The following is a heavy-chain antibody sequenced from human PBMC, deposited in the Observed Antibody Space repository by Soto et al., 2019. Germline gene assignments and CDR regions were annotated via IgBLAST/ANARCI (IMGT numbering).Heavy chain of an antibody. CDR1: GGSFSGYY. Sequence: PSETLSLTCAVYGGSFSGYYWSWIRQPPGKGLEWIGEINHSGSTNYNPSLKSRVTISVDTSKNQFSLKLSSVTAADTAVYYCATAPLFDYWGQGTLVTVSS. V-gene: IGHV4-34*03. CDR3: ATAPLFDY. J-gene: IGHJ4*02. CDR2: INHSGST.